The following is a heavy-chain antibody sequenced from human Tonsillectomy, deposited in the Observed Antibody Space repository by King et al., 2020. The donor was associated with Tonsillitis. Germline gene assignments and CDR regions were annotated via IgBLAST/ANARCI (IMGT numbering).Heavy chain of an antibody. CDR1: GFTFSNYN. D-gene: IGHD3-10*01. CDR3: ASSRPMVRGVINWFDP. J-gene: IGHJ5*02. Sequence: VQLVESGGGLVHPGGSLRLSCAASGFTFSNYNMNWVRQAPGKGLEWVSYISSSSSTIYYEDSVKGRFTISRDNAKNSLYLQMNSLRAEDTAVYYCASSRPMVRGVINWFDPWGQGTLVTVSS. V-gene: IGHV3-48*01. CDR2: ISSSSSTI.